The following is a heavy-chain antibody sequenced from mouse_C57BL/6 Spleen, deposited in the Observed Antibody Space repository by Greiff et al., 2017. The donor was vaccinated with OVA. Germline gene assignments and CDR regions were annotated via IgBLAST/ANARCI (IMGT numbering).Heavy chain of an antibody. CDR1: GYTFTSYW. D-gene: IGHD2-5*01. CDR2: IDPSDSYT. V-gene: IGHV1-59*01. Sequence: QVQLQQPGAELVRPGTSVKLSCKASGYTFTSYWMHWVKQRPGQGLEWIGVIDPSDSYTNYNQKFKGKATLTVDTSSSTAYMQLSSLTSEDSAVYYCARGGSNYDYFDYWGQGTTLTVSS. CDR3: ARGGSNYDYFDY. J-gene: IGHJ2*01.